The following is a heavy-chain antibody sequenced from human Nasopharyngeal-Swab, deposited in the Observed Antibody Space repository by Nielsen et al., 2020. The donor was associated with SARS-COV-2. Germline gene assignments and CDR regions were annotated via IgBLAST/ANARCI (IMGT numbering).Heavy chain of an antibody. CDR3: ARGDGRTVWRSYSFDS. J-gene: IGHJ4*02. CDR2: ISGSGGST. Sequence: GESLKISCAASGFTFSSYAMSWVRQAPGKGLEWVSAISGSGGSTYYADSVKGRFTISRDNSKNTLHLQMNSLRAEDTAVYFCARGDGRTVWRSYSFDSWGQGTLVTVSS. CDR1: GFTFSSYA. D-gene: IGHD1-26*01. V-gene: IGHV3-23*01.